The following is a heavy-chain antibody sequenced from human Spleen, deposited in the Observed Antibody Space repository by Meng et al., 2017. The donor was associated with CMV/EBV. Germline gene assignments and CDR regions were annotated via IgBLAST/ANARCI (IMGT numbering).Heavy chain of an antibody. CDR2: ISDNAYTI. D-gene: IGHD5-24*01. J-gene: IGHJ4*02. CDR1: GFTFNSFG. V-gene: IGHV3-48*04. Sequence: GESLKISCAASGFTFNSFGMNWVRQAPGKGLEWISYISDNAYTIYYAESVRGRFTIYRDNAKNSEYLQMNSLRAEDTAVYYCARVQRWAYFDYWGQGVLVTVSS. CDR3: ARVQRWAYFDY.